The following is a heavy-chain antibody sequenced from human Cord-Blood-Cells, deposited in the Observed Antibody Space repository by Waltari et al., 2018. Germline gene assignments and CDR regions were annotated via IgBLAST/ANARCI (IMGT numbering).Heavy chain of an antibody. CDR1: GGSFRGYY. V-gene: IGHV4-34*01. CDR3: ARVGYCSSTSCYTGY. J-gene: IGHJ4*02. Sequence: QVQLQQWGAGLLKPSETLSLTCAVYGGSFRGYYCSWIRQPPGKGLEWFGEINHSESTNYNPSLKSRVTISVDTSKNQFSLKLSSVTAADTAVYYCARVGYCSSTSCYTGYWGQGTLVTVSS. D-gene: IGHD2-2*02. CDR2: INHSEST.